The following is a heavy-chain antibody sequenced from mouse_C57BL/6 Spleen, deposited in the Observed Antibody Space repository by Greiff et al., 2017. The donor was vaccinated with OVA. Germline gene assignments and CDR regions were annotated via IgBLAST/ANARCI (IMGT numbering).Heavy chain of an antibody. J-gene: IGHJ3*01. CDR1: GYAFTNYL. V-gene: IGHV1-54*01. Sequence: VQLQQSGAELVRPGTSVKVSCKASGYAFTNYLIEWVKQRPGQGLEWIGVINPGSGGTNYNEKFKGKATLTADKSSSTAYMQLSSLTSEDSAVYFCARSTMFTRRSFAYWGQGTLVTGSA. CDR2: INPGSGGT. D-gene: IGHD2-2*01. CDR3: ARSTMFTRRSFAY.